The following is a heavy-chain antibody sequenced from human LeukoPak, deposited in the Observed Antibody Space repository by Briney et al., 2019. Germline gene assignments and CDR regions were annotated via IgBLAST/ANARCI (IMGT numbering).Heavy chain of an antibody. V-gene: IGHV3-30*19. J-gene: IGHJ5*02. CDR3: ARAGYSSSSLLEH. Sequence: HPGGSLRLSCSGTGFTFSRYGMHWVRQAPGKGLEWVAVISYDGSNKYYADSVKGRFTISRDNSKNTLYLQMNSLRAEDTAVYYCARAGYSSSSLLEHWGQGTLVTVSS. CDR2: ISYDGSNK. CDR1: GFTFSRYG. D-gene: IGHD6-13*01.